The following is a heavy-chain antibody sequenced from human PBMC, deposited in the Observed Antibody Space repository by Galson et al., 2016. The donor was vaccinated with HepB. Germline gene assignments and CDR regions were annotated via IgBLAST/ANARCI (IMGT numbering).Heavy chain of an antibody. D-gene: IGHD2-15*01. J-gene: IGHJ4*02. Sequence: SVKVSCKASGYSFTNYGFNWVRQAPGQGLEWMGWISAYNGNTNYAQKFQGRVTMTTDTSTTTAYMELRSLRSDDTAIYYCARDPLLYCRGDNCYSGQFDYWGQGTLVTVSS. CDR3: ARDPLLYCRGDNCYSGQFDY. CDR2: ISAYNGNT. CDR1: GYSFTNYG. V-gene: IGHV1-18*01.